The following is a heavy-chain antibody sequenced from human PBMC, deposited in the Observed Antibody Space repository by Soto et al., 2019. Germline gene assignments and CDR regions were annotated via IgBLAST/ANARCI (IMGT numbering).Heavy chain of an antibody. D-gene: IGHD2-2*01. Sequence: LRLSCAASGFTFSNYAMTWVRQGPGKGLEWVSAISGSGGSAYYADSVRGRFTISRDNSKNTLYLQMNSLRADDSGVYYCAKDPYSGVLVPGAIAFDPWGQGTMLTVYS. CDR3: AKDPYSGVLVPGAIAFDP. CDR2: ISGSGGSA. J-gene: IGHJ5*02. CDR1: GFTFSNYA. V-gene: IGHV3-23*01.